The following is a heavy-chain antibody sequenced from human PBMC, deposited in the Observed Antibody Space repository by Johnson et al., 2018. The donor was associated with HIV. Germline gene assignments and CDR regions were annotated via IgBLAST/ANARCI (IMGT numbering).Heavy chain of an antibody. V-gene: IGHV3-66*01. J-gene: IGHJ3*02. CDR1: GFTVNRSS. D-gene: IGHD7-27*01. Sequence: VQLVESGGGVVQPGRSLRLSCAASGFTVNRSSMNWVRLAPGKGLEWVHGRGTYYADSVKGRFIISRDNAKNSLYLQMNSLRAEDTAVYYCARAPGAGDAFDIWGQGTMVTVSS. CDR3: ARAPGAGDAFDI. CDR2: GRGT.